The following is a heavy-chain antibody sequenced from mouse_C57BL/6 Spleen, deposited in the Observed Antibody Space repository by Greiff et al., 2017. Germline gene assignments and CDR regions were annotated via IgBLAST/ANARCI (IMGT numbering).Heavy chain of an antibody. CDR1: GYTFTSYW. Sequence: QVQLQQSGTELVKPGASVKLSCKASGYTFTSYWMHWVKQRPGQGLEWIGNINPSNGGTNYNEKFKSKATLTVDKSSSTAYMQLSSLTSEDSAVYYCARSTSYYSNSWFAYWGQGALVTVSA. CDR3: ARSTSYYSNSWFAY. V-gene: IGHV1-53*01. J-gene: IGHJ3*01. CDR2: INPSNGGT. D-gene: IGHD2-5*01.